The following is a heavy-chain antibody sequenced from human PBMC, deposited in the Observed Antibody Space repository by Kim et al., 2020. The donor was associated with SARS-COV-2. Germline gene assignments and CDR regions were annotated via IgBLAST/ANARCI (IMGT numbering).Heavy chain of an antibody. J-gene: IGHJ2*01. CDR2: INHSGST. CDR3: ARGLWTLWYFDL. V-gene: IGHV4-34*01. D-gene: IGHD3-3*01. CDR1: GGSFSGYY. Sequence: SETLSLTCAVYGGSFSGYYWSWIRQPPGKGLEWIGEINHSGSTNYNPSLKSRVTISVDTSKNQFSLKLSSVTAADTAVYYCARGLWTLWYFDLLGRGSL.